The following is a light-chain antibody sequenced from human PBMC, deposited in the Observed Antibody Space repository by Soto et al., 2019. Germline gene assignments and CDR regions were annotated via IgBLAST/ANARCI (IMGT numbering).Light chain of an antibody. CDR2: SNN. V-gene: IGLV1-44*01. CDR1: SSNIGANL. CDR3: ATWDDSLL. Sequence: QSVLTQPPSASGTPGQRVTISCSGSSSNIGANLVNWYQQFPGTAPKLLIYSNNQRPSGVPDRFSGSKSDTSASLAISGLQSEDKADYYCATWDDSLLFGGGTKLTVL. J-gene: IGLJ2*01.